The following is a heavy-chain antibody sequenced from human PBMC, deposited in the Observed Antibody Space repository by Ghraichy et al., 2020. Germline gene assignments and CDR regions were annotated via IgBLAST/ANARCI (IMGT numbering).Heavy chain of an antibody. J-gene: IGHJ3*02. V-gene: IGHV4-39*07. CDR1: GGSISSSSYY. CDR2: IYYSGST. Sequence: SETLSLTCTVSGGSISSSSYYWGWIRQPPGKGLEWIGSIYYSGSTYYNPSLKSRVTISVDTSKNQFSLKLSSVTAADTAVYYCARGRGNYYDSSGYYYLPSLDAFDIWGQGTMVTVSS. D-gene: IGHD3-22*01. CDR3: ARGRGNYYDSSGYYYLPSLDAFDI.